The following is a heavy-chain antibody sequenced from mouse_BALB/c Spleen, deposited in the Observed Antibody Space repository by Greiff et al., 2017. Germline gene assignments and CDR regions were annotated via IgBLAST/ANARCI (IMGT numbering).Heavy chain of an antibody. Sequence: DVKLQESGAELVKPGASVKLSCTASGFNIKDTYMHWVKQRPEQGLEWIGRIDPANGNTKYDPKFQGKATITAATSSNTAYLQLSSLTSEDTAVYYCASYSDGNYYAMDYWGQGTSVTVSS. CDR3: ASYSDGNYYAMDY. V-gene: IGHV14-3*02. CDR1: GFNIKDTY. CDR2: IDPANGNT. D-gene: IGHD2-3*01. J-gene: IGHJ4*01.